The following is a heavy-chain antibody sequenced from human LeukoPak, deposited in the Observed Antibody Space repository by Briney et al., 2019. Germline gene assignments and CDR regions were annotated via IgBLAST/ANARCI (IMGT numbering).Heavy chain of an antibody. CDR3: ARVGGRYYDSSGYYPEEYYFDY. CDR1: GFTFSSYW. Sequence: GGSLRLSCGASGFTFSSYWMSWVHQAPGKGLEWMAVISYDGSNKYYADSVKGRFTISRDNSKNTLYLQMNSLRAEDTAVYYCARVGGRYYDSSGYYPEEYYFDYWGQGTLVTVSS. J-gene: IGHJ4*02. V-gene: IGHV3-30*03. CDR2: ISYDGSNK. D-gene: IGHD3-22*01.